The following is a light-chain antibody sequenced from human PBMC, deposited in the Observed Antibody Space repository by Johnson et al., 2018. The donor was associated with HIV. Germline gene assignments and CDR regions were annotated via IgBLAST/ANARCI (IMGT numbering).Light chain of an antibody. CDR3: GTWDSSLSAGGV. V-gene: IGLV1-51*02. J-gene: IGLJ1*01. CDR1: SSNIGNNF. CDR2: DDN. Sequence: QSLLTQPPSVSAAPGQRVTISCSGSSSNIGNNFVSWFQQLPGTAPKLLIYDDNKRPSGIPDRFSGSKPDTSATLGLPGLQTGDEADYYCGTWDSSLSAGGVFGTGTKVTVL.